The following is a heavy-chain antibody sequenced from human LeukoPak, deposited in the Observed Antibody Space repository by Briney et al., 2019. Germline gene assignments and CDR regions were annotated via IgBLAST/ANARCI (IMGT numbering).Heavy chain of an antibody. Sequence: SETLSLTCTVSGYSITSGYYWGWIRQPPGKGLEWIGNIYHSGSTYYNPSLKSRVTISVDTSKNQFSLRLNSVTAADTAVYYCARPPHYYDTSGYSVWGQGTLVTVSS. J-gene: IGHJ4*02. CDR3: ARPPHYYDTSGYSV. V-gene: IGHV4-38-2*02. CDR2: IYHSGST. D-gene: IGHD3-22*01. CDR1: GYSITSGYY.